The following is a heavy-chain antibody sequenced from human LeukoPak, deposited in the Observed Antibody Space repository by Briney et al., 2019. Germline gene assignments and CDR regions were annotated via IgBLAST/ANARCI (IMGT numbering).Heavy chain of an antibody. CDR1: GGSLSSSSYY. V-gene: IGHV4-39*01. CDR2: IYYSGST. D-gene: IGHD3-9*01. Sequence: KPSETLSLPCTVSGGSLSSSSYYWGWIRQPPGKGLEWIGSIYYSGSTYYNPSLKSRVTISVDTSKNQFSLKLSSVTAADTAVYYCAGRDDILTDYYYSLGKPTDYWGQGTLVTVSS. J-gene: IGHJ4*02. CDR3: AGRDDILTDYYYSLGKPTDY.